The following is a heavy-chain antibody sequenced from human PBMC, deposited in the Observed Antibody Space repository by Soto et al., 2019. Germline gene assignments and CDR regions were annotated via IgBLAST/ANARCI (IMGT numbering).Heavy chain of an antibody. D-gene: IGHD6-6*01. CDR1: GLTFSTYA. V-gene: IGHV3-23*01. CDR2: IDLSGAST. CDR3: AKVIAARPMRSHFDY. J-gene: IGHJ4*02. Sequence: PGESLKISCAASGLTFSTYAMTWVRQAPGKGLEWVSAIDLSGASTYYADSVKGRFTISRDNSKNTLYLQMNSLRAEDTAVYYCAKVIAARPMRSHFDYWGQGTLVTVSS.